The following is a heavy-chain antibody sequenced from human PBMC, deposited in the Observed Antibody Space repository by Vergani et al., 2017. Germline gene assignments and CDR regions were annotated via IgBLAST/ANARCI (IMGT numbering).Heavy chain of an antibody. V-gene: IGHV7-4-1*02. CDR3: ARDRRYYDSSGYYYWGY. CDR2: INTNTGNP. D-gene: IGHD3-22*01. Sequence: QVQLVQSGSELRKPGASVQVSCKASGYTFPSYVLNWVRQAPGQGLEWMGWINTNTGNPTYAQGFTGRFVFSLDTSVSTAYLQISSLKAEDTAVYYCARDRRYYDSSGYYYWGYWGQGTLVTVSS. J-gene: IGHJ4*02. CDR1: GYTFPSYV.